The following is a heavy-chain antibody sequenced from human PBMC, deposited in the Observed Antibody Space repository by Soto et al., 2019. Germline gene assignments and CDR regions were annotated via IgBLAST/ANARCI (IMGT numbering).Heavy chain of an antibody. CDR3: ARVHSSSSAPIY. D-gene: IGHD6-13*01. CDR1: GFTFSSYE. V-gene: IGHV3-48*03. Sequence: GGSLRLACAASGFTFSSYEMNWVRQAPGEGLEGISYISSSGSTIHYADSVKGRFTISRDNAKNSLYLQMSSLRAEDTAVYYCARVHSSSSAPIYWGQGTMVTVS. J-gene: IGHJ4*02. CDR2: ISSSGSTI.